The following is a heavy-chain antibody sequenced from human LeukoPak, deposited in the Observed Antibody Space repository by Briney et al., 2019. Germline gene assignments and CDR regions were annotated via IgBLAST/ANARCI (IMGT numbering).Heavy chain of an antibody. CDR1: GLTFSDYY. CDR2: ISSSGSTI. V-gene: IGHV3-11*01. CDR3: ARRHCGGDCPFDY. J-gene: IGHJ4*02. Sequence: GGSLRLSCAASGLTFSDYYMSWIRQAPGKGLEWVSYISSSGSTIYYADSVKGRFTISRDNAKNSLYLQMNSLRAEDTAVYYCARRHCGGDCPFDYWGQGTLVTVSS. D-gene: IGHD2-21*02.